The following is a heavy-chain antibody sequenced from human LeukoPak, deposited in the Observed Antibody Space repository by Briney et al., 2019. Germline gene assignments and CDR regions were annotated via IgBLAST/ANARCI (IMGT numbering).Heavy chain of an antibody. V-gene: IGHV3-48*03. D-gene: IGHD6-13*01. CDR3: ASRGSSWYKYFQH. CDR2: ISSSGSSI. J-gene: IGHJ1*01. Sequence: GGSLRLSCAASGFTFSSYAMSRVRQAPGKGLEWVSYISSSGSSIYYADSVKGRFTISRDNAKNSLYLQMSSLRAEDTAVYYCASRGSSWYKYFQHWGQGTLVTVSS. CDR1: GFTFSSYA.